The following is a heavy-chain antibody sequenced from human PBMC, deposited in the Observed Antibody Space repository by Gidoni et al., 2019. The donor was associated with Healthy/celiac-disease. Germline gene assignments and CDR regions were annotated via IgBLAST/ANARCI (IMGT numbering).Heavy chain of an antibody. CDR2: IYYSGST. D-gene: IGHD2-21*01. Sequence: QLQLQESGPGLVKPSETLSLTCTVSGGSISSSSYYWGWIRQPPGKGLEWIGSIYYSGSTYYNPAHKSRVTISVDTTKNQFSLKLSSVTAADTAVYYCARGEVIPLNDAFDIWGQGTMVTVSS. J-gene: IGHJ3*02. CDR3: ARGEVIPLNDAFDI. V-gene: IGHV4-39*01. CDR1: GGSISSSSYY.